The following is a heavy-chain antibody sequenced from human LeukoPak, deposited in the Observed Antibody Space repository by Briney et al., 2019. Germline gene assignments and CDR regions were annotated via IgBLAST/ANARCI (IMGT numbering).Heavy chain of an antibody. CDR2: IYTSGST. V-gene: IGHV4-61*02. J-gene: IGHJ4*02. D-gene: IGHD3-10*01. CDR1: GGSISSGSYY. CDR3: ARARYGSGSYYLLLFDY. Sequence: SETLSLTCTVSGGSISSGSYYWSWIRQPAGKGLEWMGRIYTSGSTNYNPSLKSRVTISLDTSKNQFSLKLSSVTAADTAVYYCARARYGSGSYYLLLFDYWGQGTLVTVSS.